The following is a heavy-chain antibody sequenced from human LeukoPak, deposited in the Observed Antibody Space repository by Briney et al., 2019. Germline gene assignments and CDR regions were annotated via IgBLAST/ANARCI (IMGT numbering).Heavy chain of an antibody. CDR1: GASISGYY. V-gene: IGHV4-59*01. CDR2: VYYNGTT. D-gene: IGHD6-25*01. J-gene: IGHJ4*02. CDR3: TTVKAAAALDS. Sequence: SETLYLTCTVSGASISGYYWSWVRQPPGKGLEWMGYVYYNGTTTYNPSLKSRLTISIHTSKNQSSIKLSSVTPPDTAVYYCTTVKAAAALDSWGQGTLVTVSS.